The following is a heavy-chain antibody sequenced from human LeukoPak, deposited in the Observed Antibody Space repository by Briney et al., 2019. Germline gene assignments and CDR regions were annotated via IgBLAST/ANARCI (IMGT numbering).Heavy chain of an antibody. J-gene: IGHJ4*02. CDR1: GFPFSRYA. CDR3: AREGEATNFCSRYSCIPDF. D-gene: IGHD2-2*01. CDR2: ISYDGANQ. Sequence: GRSLRLSCAASGFPFSRYAFHWVRQAPGKVLEWVAVISYDGANQYYADSVKGRFTISKNNSKETLYLQLNSLRSEDTAVYYCAREGEATNFCSRYSCIPDFWGQGTLVTVSS. V-gene: IGHV3-30*04.